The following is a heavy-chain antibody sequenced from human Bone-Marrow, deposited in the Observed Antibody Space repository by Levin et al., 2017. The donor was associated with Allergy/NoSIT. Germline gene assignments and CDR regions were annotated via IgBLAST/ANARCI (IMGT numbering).Heavy chain of an antibody. CDR3: ARIPEYGSGSSGAFDI. Sequence: TLSLTCTFSGFSLSTSGMRVSWIRQPPGKALEWLARIDWDDDKFYSTSLKTRLTISKDTSKNQVVLTMTNMDPVDTATYYCARIPEYGSGSSGAFDIWGQGTMVTVSS. V-gene: IGHV2-70*04. CDR1: GFSLSTSGMR. D-gene: IGHD3-10*01. J-gene: IGHJ3*02. CDR2: IDWDDDK.